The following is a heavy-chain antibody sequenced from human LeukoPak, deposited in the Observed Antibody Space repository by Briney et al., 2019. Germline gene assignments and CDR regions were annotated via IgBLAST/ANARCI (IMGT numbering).Heavy chain of an antibody. CDR1: GFTFSNYW. CDR2: IKEDGSDK. J-gene: IGHJ4*02. V-gene: IGHV3-7*05. Sequence: PGGSLRLSCAASGFTFSNYWMSWVRQAPGKGLEWVANIKEDGSDKYYVDSVKGRFTISRDNAKNSQYLQMNSLRAEDTAVYYCARDTGYNTFDYWGQGTLVTVSA. CDR3: ARDTGYNTFDY. D-gene: IGHD5-24*01.